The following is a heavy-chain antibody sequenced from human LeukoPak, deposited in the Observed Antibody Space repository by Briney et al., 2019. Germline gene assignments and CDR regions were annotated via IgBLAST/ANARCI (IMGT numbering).Heavy chain of an antibody. CDR2: MNPNSGNA. Sequence: VASVKVSCKASGYTFTSYDINWVRQATGQGLEWMGWMNPNSGNAGYAQKFQGRVTMTRNTSTSTAYMELSSLRSEDTAVYYCARGPALYCSSTSCYAGSAFDPWGQGTLVTVSS. CDR1: GYTFTSYD. D-gene: IGHD2-2*01. V-gene: IGHV1-8*01. CDR3: ARGPALYCSSTSCYAGSAFDP. J-gene: IGHJ5*02.